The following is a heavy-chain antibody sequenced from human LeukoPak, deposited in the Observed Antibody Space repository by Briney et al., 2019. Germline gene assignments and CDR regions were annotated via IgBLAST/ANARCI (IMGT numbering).Heavy chain of an antibody. CDR1: GGTFSGYS. CDR2: ITHTGTT. Sequence: SETLSLTCAVYGGTFSGYSWAWIRQFPGKGLEWLGEITHTGTTNYNPSLKSRVVMSIDATKNQFSLKLTSVTAADAALYFCARPFTPMVRGVMRFWGQGTLVAVSS. CDR3: ARPFTPMVRGVMRF. J-gene: IGHJ1*01. V-gene: IGHV4-34*08. D-gene: IGHD3-10*01.